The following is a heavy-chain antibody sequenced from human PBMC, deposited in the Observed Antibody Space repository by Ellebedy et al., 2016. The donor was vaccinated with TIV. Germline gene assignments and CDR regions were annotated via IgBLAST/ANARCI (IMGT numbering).Heavy chain of an antibody. Sequence: GGSLRLSCAASGFSFSYYSMTWVRQAPGKGLEWISYIDINSGTIDYADSVKGRFTISRDDAKNSLYLQMNSLRAEDTAVYYCASKAASFYFDYWGQGALVTVSS. CDR1: GFSFSYYS. V-gene: IGHV3-48*04. CDR2: IDINSGTI. J-gene: IGHJ4*02. D-gene: IGHD3-16*02. CDR3: ASKAASFYFDY.